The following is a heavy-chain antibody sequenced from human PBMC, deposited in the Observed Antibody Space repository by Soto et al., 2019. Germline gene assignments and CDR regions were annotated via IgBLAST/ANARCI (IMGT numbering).Heavy chain of an antibody. V-gene: IGHV3-23*01. CDR2: ISGSGGST. CDR3: AASGTPGFYYYYGMDV. J-gene: IGHJ6*02. CDR1: GCTFRSYA. D-gene: IGHD1-26*01. Sequence: PWGSMGISCAASGCTFRSYAISWVSQAPGTGLEWVSAISGSGGSTYYADSVKGRFTISRNNSKNTLYLQMNSLRAEDTAVYYCAASGTPGFYYYYGMDVWGQGTTVTVSS.